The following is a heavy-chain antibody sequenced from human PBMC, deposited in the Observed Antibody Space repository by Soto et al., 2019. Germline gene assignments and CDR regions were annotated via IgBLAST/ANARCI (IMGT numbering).Heavy chain of an antibody. V-gene: IGHV4-59*08. J-gene: IGHJ6*03. D-gene: IGHD3-16*01. CDR2: IYYSGST. Sequence: QVQLQESGPGLVKPSETLSLTCTVSGGSISSYYWSWIRQPPGKGLEWIGYIYYSGSTNYNPSLKSRVTISVDTSKNQFSLKLSSVTAADTAVYYCARLPLRPYYYYYYMDVWGKGTTVTVSS. CDR3: ARLPLRPYYYYYYMDV. CDR1: GGSISSYY.